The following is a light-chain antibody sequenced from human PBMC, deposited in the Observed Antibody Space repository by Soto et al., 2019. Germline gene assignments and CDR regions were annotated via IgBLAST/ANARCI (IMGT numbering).Light chain of an antibody. J-gene: IGKJ5*01. CDR3: QQRSNSIT. CDR2: DAS. V-gene: IGKV3-11*01. CDR1: QSIAIY. Sequence: ELVFTQSPAPLSLSPGDKASLSCMVSQSIAIYLAWYQQKPGQAPRLLIYDASNRVTGIPPRFSGSGSGTDFTLTISSLEPEDFAVYYCQQRSNSITFGQGTRLE.